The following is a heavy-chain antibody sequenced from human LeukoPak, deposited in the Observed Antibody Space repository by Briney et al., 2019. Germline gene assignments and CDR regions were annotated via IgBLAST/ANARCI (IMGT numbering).Heavy chain of an antibody. Sequence: GGSLRLSCAASGFTFSSYGMSWVRQAPGKGLEWVSAISGSGGSTYYADSVKGRFTISRDNSKNTLYLQMNSLRAEDTAVYYCAYSSGRYETYFDYWGQGTLVTVSS. CDR2: ISGSGGST. V-gene: IGHV3-23*01. J-gene: IGHJ4*02. CDR3: AYSSGRYETYFDY. D-gene: IGHD6-19*01. CDR1: GFTFSSYG.